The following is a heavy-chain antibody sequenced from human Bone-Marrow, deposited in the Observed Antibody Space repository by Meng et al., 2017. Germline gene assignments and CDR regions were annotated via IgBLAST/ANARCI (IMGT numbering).Heavy chain of an antibody. CDR1: GFTFSDYY. Sequence: GESLKISCAASGFTFSDYYMSWIRQAPGKGLEWVSFIDISGETTSYADSVKGRFTISRDNSKNTLYLQMNSLRAEDTAVYYCAKEIRPNDYWGQGNRV. J-gene: IGHJ4*02. CDR3: AKEIRPNDY. CDR2: IDISGETT. V-gene: IGHV3-23*01.